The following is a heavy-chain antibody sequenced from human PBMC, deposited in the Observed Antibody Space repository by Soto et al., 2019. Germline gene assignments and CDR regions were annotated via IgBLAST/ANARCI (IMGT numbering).Heavy chain of an antibody. J-gene: IGHJ4*02. CDR3: AKNRGRVTTSWNFYY. CDR2: IHGGGNSA. D-gene: IGHD4-17*01. CDR1: GFTFSGYA. V-gene: IGHV3-23*01. Sequence: EVQLLESGGDLVQPGRSLRLSCAASGFTFSGYAMSWVRQAPGKGLEWVSVIHGGGNSAYYADSGKGRFTMSRDNSKNTLYLQMSSLRCEDTAVYYCAKNRGRVTTSWNFYYWGQGTLVTVSS.